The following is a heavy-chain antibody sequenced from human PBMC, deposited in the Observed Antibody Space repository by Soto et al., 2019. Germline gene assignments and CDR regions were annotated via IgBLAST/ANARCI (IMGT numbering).Heavy chain of an antibody. Sequence: GGSLRLSCAASGFTFSDYYMSWIRQAPGKGLEWVSYISSSGSTIYYADSVKGRFTISRDNAKNSLYLQMNSLRAEDTAVYYSARDSDIVVVPAAIPDYWGQGTLVTVSS. D-gene: IGHD2-2*01. CDR3: ARDSDIVVVPAAIPDY. V-gene: IGHV3-11*01. CDR1: GFTFSDYY. CDR2: ISSSGSTI. J-gene: IGHJ4*02.